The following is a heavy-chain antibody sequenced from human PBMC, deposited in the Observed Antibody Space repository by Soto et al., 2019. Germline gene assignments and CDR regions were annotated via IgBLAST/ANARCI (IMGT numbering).Heavy chain of an antibody. CDR1: GFTFENYV. CDR3: SRAGQRADVLPAWFAV. D-gene: IGHD3-10*01. CDR2: ISWKSENI. V-gene: IGHV3-9*01. J-gene: IGHJ4*02. Sequence: EVPLVESGGGLVQPGRSLRLSCATSGFTFENYVMHWVRQVPGKGLEWVSGISWKSENIAYADSLKGRFTISKDDVKKSLSLEMNRLRPEDTATYYCSRAGQRADVLPAWFAVWGQGTLVIVSS.